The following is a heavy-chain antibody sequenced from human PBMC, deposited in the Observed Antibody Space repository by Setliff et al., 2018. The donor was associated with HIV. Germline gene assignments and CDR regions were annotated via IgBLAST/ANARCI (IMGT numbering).Heavy chain of an antibody. J-gene: IGHJ1*01. CDR3: ASTYYYDSLHFHH. CDR1: GGSISSHY. V-gene: IGHV4-59*11. Sequence: SETLSLTCTVSGGSISSHYWSWIRQPPGKGLEWIGYIYYSGSTNYNPSLKSRVTMSVDTSKNQFSLKLSSVTAADTAVYYCASTYYYDSLHFHHWGQGTLVTVSS. D-gene: IGHD3-22*01. CDR2: IYYSGST.